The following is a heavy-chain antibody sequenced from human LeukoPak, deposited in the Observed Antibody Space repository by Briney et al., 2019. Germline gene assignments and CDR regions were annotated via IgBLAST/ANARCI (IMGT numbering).Heavy chain of an antibody. CDR2: ISYDGSNK. V-gene: IGHV3-30-3*01. J-gene: IGHJ4*02. CDR1: GFTVSSNY. Sequence: PGGSLRLSCAASGFTVSSNYMSWVRQAPGKGLEWVAVISYDGSNKYYADSVKGRFTISRDNSKNTLYLQMNSLRAEDTAVYYSWFGESNFDYWGQGTLVTVSS. D-gene: IGHD3-10*01. CDR3: WFGESNFDY.